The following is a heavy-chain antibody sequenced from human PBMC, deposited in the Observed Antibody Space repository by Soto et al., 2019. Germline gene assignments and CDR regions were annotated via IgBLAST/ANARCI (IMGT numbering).Heavy chain of an antibody. CDR1: GYTFTSYG. CDR3: ARDRAYGIAARPEDWFDP. Sequence: QVQLVQSGAEVKKPGASVKVSCKASGYTFTSYGISWVRQAPGQGLEWMGWISAYNGNTNYAQKLQGRVTMTTDTSTSTAYMELRSLRSDDTAVYYFARDRAYGIAARPEDWFDPWGQGTLVTVSS. CDR2: ISAYNGNT. D-gene: IGHD6-6*01. J-gene: IGHJ5*02. V-gene: IGHV1-18*04.